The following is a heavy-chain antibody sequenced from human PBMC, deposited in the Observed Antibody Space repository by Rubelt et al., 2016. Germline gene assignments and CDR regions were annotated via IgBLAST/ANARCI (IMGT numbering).Heavy chain of an antibody. CDR1: GYIFTSYS. J-gene: IGHJ4*02. D-gene: IGHD1-1*01. Sequence: GYIFTSYSIHWVRQAPGQGLEWMGIINPSGGSTTYSQKFQGRVTITRDTSASTVYMELSSLRSEDTAVYYCARDWVGTTDFDYWGQGTLVTVSS. CDR2: INPSGGST. CDR3: ARDWVGTTDFDY. V-gene: IGHV1-46*01.